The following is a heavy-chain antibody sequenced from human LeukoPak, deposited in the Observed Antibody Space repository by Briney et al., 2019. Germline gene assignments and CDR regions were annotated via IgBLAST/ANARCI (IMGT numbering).Heavy chain of an antibody. CDR3: AKDSNESLDY. D-gene: IGHD2-2*01. CDR1: GFTFSSYG. Sequence: GRSLRLSCVASGFTFSSYGMHWVRQAPGKGLEWVAVIWYDGSNKNCADSVKGRFTISRDNSKNTLYLQMNSLRAEDTAVYYCAKDSNESLDYWGQETLVTVSS. CDR2: IWYDGSNK. V-gene: IGHV3-33*06. J-gene: IGHJ4*02.